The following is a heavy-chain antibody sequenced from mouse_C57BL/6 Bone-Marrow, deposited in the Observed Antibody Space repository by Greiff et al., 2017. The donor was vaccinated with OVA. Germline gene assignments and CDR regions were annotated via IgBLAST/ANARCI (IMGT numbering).Heavy chain of an antibody. CDR2: INPYDGGT. Sequence: EVQLQQSGPVLVKPGASVKMSCKASGYKFTDYYMNWVKQSHGKSLEWIGVINPYDGGTSYNQKFKGKATLTVDKSSSTAYMELNSLTSEDSAVYYCARDPYYTYGGWFAYWGQGTLVTVSA. D-gene: IGHD2-12*01. J-gene: IGHJ3*01. V-gene: IGHV1-19*01. CDR1: GYKFTDYY. CDR3: ARDPYYTYGGWFAY.